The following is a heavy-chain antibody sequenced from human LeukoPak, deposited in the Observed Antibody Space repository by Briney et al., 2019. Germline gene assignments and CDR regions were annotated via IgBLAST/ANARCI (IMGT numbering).Heavy chain of an antibody. CDR1: GFTFTTYW. D-gene: IGHD4/OR15-4a*01. J-gene: IGHJ4*02. Sequence: PGGSLRLSCAASGFTFTTYWMTWVRQAPGKGLEWVSFIYSDNTHYSDSVKGRFTISRDNSKNTLYLQMNSLRAEDTAVCYCARRAGAYSHPYDYWGQGTLVTVSS. CDR3: ARRAGAYSHPYDY. V-gene: IGHV3-53*01. CDR2: IYSDNT.